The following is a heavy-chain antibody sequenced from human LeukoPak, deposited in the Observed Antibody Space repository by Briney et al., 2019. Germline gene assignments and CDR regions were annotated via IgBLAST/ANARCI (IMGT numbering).Heavy chain of an antibody. Sequence: PGGSLRLSCTASGFTFSSYSMNWVRQAPGKGLEWVSSITGISTYMYYTDSVKGRLTISRDNAKNSLYLQMNSLRAEDTAVYYCARVKSVPAARDSSLGIDYWGQGTLVTVSS. CDR3: ARVKSVPAARDSSLGIDY. CDR2: ITGISTYM. J-gene: IGHJ4*02. V-gene: IGHV3-21*01. CDR1: GFTFSSYS. D-gene: IGHD2-2*01.